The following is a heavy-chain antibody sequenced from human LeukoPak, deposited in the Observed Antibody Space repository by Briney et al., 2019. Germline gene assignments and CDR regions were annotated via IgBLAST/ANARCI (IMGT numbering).Heavy chain of an antibody. V-gene: IGHV3-15*07. Sequence: GGSLRLSCAASYFTFTNTWMNWVRQAPGKGLEWVGRIKSEIDGGTTDYAAPVQGRFTISRDDSQATLYLQMNSLKTEDTADYYCTTGGSVIVAGTRAFDIWGQGTLVTVSS. CDR2: IKSEIDGGTT. J-gene: IGHJ3*02. CDR1: YFTFTNTW. CDR3: TTGGSVIVAGTRAFDI. D-gene: IGHD5-12*01.